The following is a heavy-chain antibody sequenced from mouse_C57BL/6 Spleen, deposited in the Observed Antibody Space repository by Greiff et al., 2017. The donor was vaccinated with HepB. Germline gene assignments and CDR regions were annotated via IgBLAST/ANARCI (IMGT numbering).Heavy chain of an antibody. CDR2: IDTENGDT. J-gene: IGHJ2*01. D-gene: IGHD3-1*01. CDR3: TPGALKDY. V-gene: IGHV14-4*01. Sequence: EVQLQQSGAELVRPGASVKLSCTASGFNIKDDYMQWVKQRTEQGLEWIGWIDTENGDTEYASKFQGKATITAETSSNTAYLQLSSLTSEDTAVYYCTPGALKDYWGQGTTLTVSS. CDR1: GFNIKDDY.